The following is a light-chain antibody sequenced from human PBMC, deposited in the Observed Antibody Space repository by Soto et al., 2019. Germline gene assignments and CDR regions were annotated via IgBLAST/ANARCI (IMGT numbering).Light chain of an antibody. V-gene: IGKV1-9*01. CDR2: AAS. CDR3: QQLVGFPRT. J-gene: IGKJ1*01. CDR1: QGISSY. Sequence: DIQLTQSPSFLSASVGDRVTITCRASQGISSYLAWYRQKPGKAPELLIYAASTLHTGVPSRFSGSGYGTEFPLTVSSLQPEDFATYSCQQLVGFPRTFGQGTKVEIK.